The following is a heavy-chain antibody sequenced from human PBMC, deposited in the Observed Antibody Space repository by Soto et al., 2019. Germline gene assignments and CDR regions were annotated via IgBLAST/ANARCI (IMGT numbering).Heavy chain of an antibody. D-gene: IGHD2-15*01. CDR3: ARGRYCSGGSCYSRTNWFDP. J-gene: IGHJ5*02. CDR1: GGSFSGYY. V-gene: IGHV4-34*01. CDR2: INHSGST. Sequence: SETRSLTCAVYGGSFSGYYWSWIRQPPGKGLEWIGEINHSGSTNYNPSLKSRVTISVDTSKNQFSLKLSSVTAADTAVYYCARGRYCSGGSCYSRTNWFDPWGQGTLVTVSS.